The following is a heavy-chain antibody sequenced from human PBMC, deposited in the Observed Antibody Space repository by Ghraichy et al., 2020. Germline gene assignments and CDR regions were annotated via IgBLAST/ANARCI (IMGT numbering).Heavy chain of an antibody. J-gene: IGHJ6*02. Sequence: SETLSLTCTVSGGSISRYYWSWIRQPPGKGLEWIGYIYYSGSTKFNPSLKSRVTISVDTSKNQFSLTLSSVTAADTAVYYCARDGLPTGITLSGYYGMDVWGQGTTVTVSS. CDR3: ARDGLPTGITLSGYYGMDV. D-gene: IGHD5-18*01. CDR2: IYYSGST. V-gene: IGHV4-59*01. CDR1: GGSISRYY.